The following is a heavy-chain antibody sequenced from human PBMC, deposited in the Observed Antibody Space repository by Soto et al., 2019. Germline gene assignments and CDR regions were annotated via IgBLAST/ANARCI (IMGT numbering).Heavy chain of an antibody. CDR2: ISGSGGST. Sequence: GGSLRLSCAASGFTFSSYAMSWVRQAPGKGLEWVSAISGSGGSTYYADSVKGRFTISRDNSKNTLYLQMNSLRAEDTAVYYCAKALSSTGYDYYYMDVWGKGTTVTVSS. V-gene: IGHV3-23*01. J-gene: IGHJ6*03. D-gene: IGHD3-9*01. CDR1: GFTFSSYA. CDR3: AKALSSTGYDYYYMDV.